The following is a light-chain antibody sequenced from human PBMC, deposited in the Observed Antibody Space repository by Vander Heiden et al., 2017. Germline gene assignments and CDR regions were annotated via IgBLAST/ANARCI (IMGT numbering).Light chain of an antibody. CDR3: QHYYSPPYT. J-gene: IGKJ2*01. V-gene: IGKV4-1*01. CDR1: QSVFYSSNNKDY. CDR2: WAS. Sequence: DIVMTQSPDYLAVSLGERATINCKSSQSVFYSSNNKDYLAWYQQKPGQPPKLLIYWASTRESGVPDRFSGSGSGTDFTLTISSLQAEDVAVYYCQHYYSPPYTFGQGTKLEIK.